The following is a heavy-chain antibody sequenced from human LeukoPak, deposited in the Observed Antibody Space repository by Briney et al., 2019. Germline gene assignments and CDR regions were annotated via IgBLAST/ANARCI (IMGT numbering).Heavy chain of an antibody. CDR2: ILYDVNNK. CDR3: TKAAWIQLRLDYYGLDA. D-gene: IGHD5-18*01. Sequence: GGSLRLSCAASGFTFSSYGMDWVRQAPGNGLEWVAVILYDVNNKYYADSVEGRFTISRDNSKNTLYLQMNSLRPEDTAVYYCTKAAWIQLRLDYYGLDAWGQGTTVTVSS. J-gene: IGHJ6*02. CDR1: GFTFSSYG. V-gene: IGHV3-30*18.